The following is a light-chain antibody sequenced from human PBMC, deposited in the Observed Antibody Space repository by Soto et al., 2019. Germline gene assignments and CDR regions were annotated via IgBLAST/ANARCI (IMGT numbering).Light chain of an antibody. CDR3: QQYNNWVGT. V-gene: IGKV3-15*01. Sequence: EIVMTQSPVTLSVSPGERATLSCRASQSVSSNLAWYQQKPGQAPWLLIYGAATRATGIPARFSGSGSGTEFTLTISSLQSEDFAVYYCQQYNNWVGTFGQGTKVEIK. CDR2: GAA. CDR1: QSVSSN. J-gene: IGKJ1*01.